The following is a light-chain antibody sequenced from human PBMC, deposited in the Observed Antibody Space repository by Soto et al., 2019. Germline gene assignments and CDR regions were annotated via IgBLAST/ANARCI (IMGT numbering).Light chain of an antibody. J-gene: IGKJ1*01. CDR2: GTS. CDR3: QQYGSSGT. Sequence: EIELTQSPGTLSLSAGERATLSCRASQSVSSSYLAWYQQRPDHAPRLLIYGTSSRATGIPDWISGSGSGTYFTITISRLEPEYFAVYYCQQYGSSGTFGQGTKVDIK. V-gene: IGKV3-20*01. CDR1: QSVSSSY.